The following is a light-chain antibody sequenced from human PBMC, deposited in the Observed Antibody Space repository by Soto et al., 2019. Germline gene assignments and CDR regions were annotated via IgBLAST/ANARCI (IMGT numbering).Light chain of an antibody. CDR1: SSDVGGYNY. CDR2: DVI. CDR3: SSYTGSNTLGV. V-gene: IGLV2-8*01. Sequence: QSALTQPPSASGSPGQSVTISCTGSSSDVGGYNYVSWYQQHPGKAPKLMIYDVIKRPSGVPDRFSGSKSGNTASLTVSGLQSEDEADYSCSSYTGSNTLGVFGTGTKVTVL. J-gene: IGLJ1*01.